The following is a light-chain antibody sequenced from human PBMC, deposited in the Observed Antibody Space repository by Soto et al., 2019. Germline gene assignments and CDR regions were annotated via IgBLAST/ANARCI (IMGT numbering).Light chain of an antibody. CDR3: HQSSSIPPQS. CDR2: AAS. V-gene: IGKV1-39*01. CDR1: QSISNY. J-gene: IGKJ4*01. Sequence: DLQMTQSPSSLSASVGDRVTITCRASQSISNYLHWYQQTPGRAPKVLIYAASSLQSGVPSRFSGSGSGADFTLTIISLQPEDFATYYCHQSSSIPPQSFGRGTQVAI.